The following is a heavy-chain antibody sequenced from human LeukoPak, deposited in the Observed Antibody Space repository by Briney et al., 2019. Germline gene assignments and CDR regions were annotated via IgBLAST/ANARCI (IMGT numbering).Heavy chain of an antibody. CDR1: DFTFSDYG. V-gene: IGHV3-30*02. CDR3: AKAGYSTSWYYLDF. J-gene: IGHJ4*02. Sequence: GGSLRLSCAASDFTFSDYGMHWVRQDPGEGLEWVAFIRFDGSNKIYGDCVKGRFTISRDDSKDTLYLQMNSLSAEDTAVYFCAKAGYSTSWYYLDFWGQGTLVTVSS. CDR2: IRFDGSNK. D-gene: IGHD6-13*01.